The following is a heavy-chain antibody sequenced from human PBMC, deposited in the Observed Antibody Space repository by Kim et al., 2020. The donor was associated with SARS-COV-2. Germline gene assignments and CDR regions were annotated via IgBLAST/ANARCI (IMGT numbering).Heavy chain of an antibody. V-gene: IGHV4-30-4*01. D-gene: IGHD1-1*01. J-gene: IGHJ6*04. CDR3: ARVPLGTGTRYGMDV. CDR2: IYYSGST. CDR1: GGSISSGDYY. Sequence: SETLSLTCTVSGGSISSGDYYWSWIRQPPGKGLEWIGYIYYSGSTYYNPSLKSRVTISVDTSKNQFSLKLSSVTAADTAVYYCARVPLGTGTRYGMDVWGEGTTVTVSS.